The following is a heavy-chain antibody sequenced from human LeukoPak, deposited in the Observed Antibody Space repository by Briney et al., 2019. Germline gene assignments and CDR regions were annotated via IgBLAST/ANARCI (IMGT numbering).Heavy chain of an antibody. D-gene: IGHD1-20*01. CDR3: ARSYNWNANFDY. Sequence: ASVKVSCKASGYTFTSYGISWVRQAPGQGLEWMGWIITYNANTNYAQELQGRVTMTADTSTSTAYMELRSLRSDDTAVYYCARSYNWNANFDYWGQGTLVTVSS. J-gene: IGHJ4*02. CDR2: IITYNANT. V-gene: IGHV1-18*01. CDR1: GYTFTSYG.